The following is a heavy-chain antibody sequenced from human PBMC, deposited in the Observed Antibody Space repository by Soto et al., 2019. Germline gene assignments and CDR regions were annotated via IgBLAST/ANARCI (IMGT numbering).Heavy chain of an antibody. J-gene: IGHJ4*02. CDR3: ARGTKYYYDSSGYSRLFDY. D-gene: IGHD3-22*01. CDR1: GGSISSGGYS. V-gene: IGHV4-30-2*01. Sequence: SETLSLTCAVSGGSISSGGYSWSWIRQPPGKGLEWIGYIYHSGSTYYNPSLKSRVTISVDRSKNQFSLKLSSVTAADTAVYYCARGTKYYYDSSGYSRLFDYWGQGTLVTVPS. CDR2: IYHSGST.